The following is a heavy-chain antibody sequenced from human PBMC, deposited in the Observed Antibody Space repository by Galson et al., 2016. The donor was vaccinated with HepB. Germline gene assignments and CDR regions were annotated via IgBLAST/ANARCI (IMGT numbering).Heavy chain of an antibody. CDR2: ISSSGSTI. CDR1: GFTFSTYE. Sequence: SLRLSCAASGFTFSTYEMNWVRQAPGKGLEWVSYISSSGSTIYYAHSVKGRFTISRDNAKSSLYLQMNSLRAEDTAVYYCASPKGPYYFDSSGYWAHGGQGTLVTVSS. CDR3: ASPKGPYYFDSSGYWAH. D-gene: IGHD3-22*01. J-gene: IGHJ4*02. V-gene: IGHV3-48*03.